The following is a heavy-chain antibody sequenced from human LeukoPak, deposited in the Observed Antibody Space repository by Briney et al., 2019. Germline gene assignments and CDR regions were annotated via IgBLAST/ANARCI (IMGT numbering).Heavy chain of an antibody. V-gene: IGHV4-59*01. J-gene: IGHJ4*02. Sequence: SETLSLTCTVSGGSISSYYWSWIRQPPGKGLEWIGYIYDCGSTNYKPSLKSRVTISVDTSKNQFSLKLRSVTAADTAVYYCARGEITMVRGVPSLGYWGQGTLVTVSS. CDR2: IYDCGST. CDR3: ARGEITMVRGVPSLGY. D-gene: IGHD3-10*01. CDR1: GGSISSYY.